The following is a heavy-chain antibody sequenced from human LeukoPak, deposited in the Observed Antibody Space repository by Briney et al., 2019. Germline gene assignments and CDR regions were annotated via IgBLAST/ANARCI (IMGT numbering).Heavy chain of an antibody. V-gene: IGHV4-34*01. J-gene: IGHJ4*02. CDR1: GGSFSSYY. D-gene: IGHD6-19*01. CDR2: INHSGST. CDR3: ARGHRTAVAGTVGVAFFDY. Sequence: PSETLSLTCAVYGGSFSSYYWSWIRQPPGKGLEWIGEINHSGSTNYNPSLESRVTISVDTSKNQFSLKLSSVTAADTAVYYCARGHRTAVAGTVGVAFFDYWGQGTLVTVSS.